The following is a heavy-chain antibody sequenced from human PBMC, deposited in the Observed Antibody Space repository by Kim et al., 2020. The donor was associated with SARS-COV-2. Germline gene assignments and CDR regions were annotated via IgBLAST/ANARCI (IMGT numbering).Heavy chain of an antibody. CDR3: AREGLKGIAVAGSWYYYYGMDV. CDR2: TYYRSKWYN. Sequence: SQTLSLTCAISGDSVSSNSAAWNWIRQSPSRGLEWLGRTYYRSKWYNDYAVSVKSRITINPDTSKNQFSLQLNSVTPEDTAVYYCAREGLKGIAVAGSWYYYYGMDVLGQGTTVTVSS. D-gene: IGHD6-19*01. V-gene: IGHV6-1*01. CDR1: GDSVSSNSAA. J-gene: IGHJ6*02.